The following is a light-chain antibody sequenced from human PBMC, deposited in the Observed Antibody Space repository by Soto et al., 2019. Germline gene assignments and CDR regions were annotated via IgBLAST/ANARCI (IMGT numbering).Light chain of an antibody. CDR2: GAS. CDR1: QSVSSSY. Sequence: EIVLTQSPGTLSLSPEERATLSCRATQSVSSSYLAWYQQKPGQAPRLLIYGASSRATGIPDRFSGSGSGTDFTLTISILEPEDFAVYYCHQYGSSHWTFGQGTKVEIK. V-gene: IGKV3-20*01. CDR3: HQYGSSHWT. J-gene: IGKJ1*01.